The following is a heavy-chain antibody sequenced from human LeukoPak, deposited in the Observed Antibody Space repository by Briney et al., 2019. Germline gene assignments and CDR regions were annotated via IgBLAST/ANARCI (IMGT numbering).Heavy chain of an antibody. Sequence: ASVKVSCKASGYTFTGYYMHWVRQAPGQGREWMGWINPNSGGTNYAQKFQGRVTMTRDTSISTAYMELSRLRSDDTAVYYCARDRAAYCSSTSCSLYYYYYYMDVWGKGTTVTVSS. D-gene: IGHD2-2*01. CDR1: GYTFTGYY. J-gene: IGHJ6*03. CDR3: ARDRAAYCSSTSCSLYYYYYYMDV. CDR2: INPNSGGT. V-gene: IGHV1-2*02.